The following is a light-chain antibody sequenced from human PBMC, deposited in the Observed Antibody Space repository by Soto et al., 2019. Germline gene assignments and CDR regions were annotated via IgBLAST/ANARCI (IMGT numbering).Light chain of an antibody. V-gene: IGLV2-14*01. J-gene: IGLJ2*01. CDR3: SSYTSYNTPPVV. Sequence: QSALTQPASVSGSPGQSITISCTGTSNDVGGYNYVSWYQQHPGKAPKLMIYDVSNRPSGVSNRFSGSKSGNTASLTISGLQAEDEADYYCSSYTSYNTPPVVFGGGTKLTVL. CDR1: SNDVGGYNY. CDR2: DVS.